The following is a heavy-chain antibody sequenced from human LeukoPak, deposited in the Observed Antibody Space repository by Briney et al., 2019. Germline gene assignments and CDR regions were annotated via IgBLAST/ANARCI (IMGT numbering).Heavy chain of an antibody. V-gene: IGHV4-34*01. CDR3: ARDPGERLRLFDY. D-gene: IGHD5-12*01. J-gene: IGHJ4*02. Sequence: SETLSLTCAVYGGSFSGYYWSWIRQPPGKGLEWIGEINHSGSTNYNPSLKSRVTISVDTSKNQFSLKLSSVTAADTAVYFCARDPGERLRLFDYWGQGTLVTVSS. CDR2: INHSGST. CDR1: GGSFSGYY.